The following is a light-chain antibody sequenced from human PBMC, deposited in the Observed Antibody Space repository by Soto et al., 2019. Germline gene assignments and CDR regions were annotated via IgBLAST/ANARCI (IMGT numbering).Light chain of an antibody. J-gene: IGKJ1*01. CDR1: QTISSW. Sequence: DIQMTQSPSTLSGSVGDRVTITCRASQTISSWLAWYQQKTGKAPKLLIYKASTLTSGVPSRFSGSGSCTEFTLTISSLQPDDFATYYCQHYNSYSEAVGQGTKVDIK. V-gene: IGKV1-5*03. CDR3: QHYNSYSEA. CDR2: KAS.